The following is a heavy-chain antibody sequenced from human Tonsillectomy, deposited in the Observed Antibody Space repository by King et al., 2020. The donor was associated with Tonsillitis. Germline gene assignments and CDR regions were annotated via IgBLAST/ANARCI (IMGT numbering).Heavy chain of an antibody. CDR3: ARSTVTTADLGY. J-gene: IGHJ4*02. D-gene: IGHD4-17*01. CDR1: GYSFSNSW. Sequence: QLVQSGAEVKKPGESLKISCMGSGYSFSNSWIAWVRHVPGKGLEWMGIIYPGDSDTRYSPSFQGQVTISADKSISTAYLQWSSLKASDTAMYYCARSTVTTADLGYWGQGTLVSVSS. V-gene: IGHV5-51*03. CDR2: IYPGDSDT.